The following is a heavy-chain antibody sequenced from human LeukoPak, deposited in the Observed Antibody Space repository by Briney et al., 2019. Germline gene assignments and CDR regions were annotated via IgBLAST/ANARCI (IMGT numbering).Heavy chain of an antibody. CDR2: ISGSGGST. D-gene: IGHD2-15*01. CDR1: GFTFSSYA. Sequence: PGGSLRLSCAASGFTFSSYAMSWVRQAPVKGLEWVSAISGSGGSTYYADSVKGRFTISRDNSKNTLYLQMNSLRAEDTAVYYCAKYKGPSSSGALRGTYYYYGMDVWGQGTTVTVSS. J-gene: IGHJ6*02. CDR3: AKYKGPSSSGALRGTYYYYGMDV. V-gene: IGHV3-23*01.